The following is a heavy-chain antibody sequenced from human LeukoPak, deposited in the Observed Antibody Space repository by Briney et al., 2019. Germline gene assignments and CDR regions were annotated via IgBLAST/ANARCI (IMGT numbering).Heavy chain of an antibody. CDR1: GGSISSYY. J-gene: IGHJ4*02. CDR2: IYYSGST. CDR3: ARLEYCSGGSCYPYYFDY. Sequence: SETLSLTCTVSGGSISSYYWSWIRQPPGKGLEWIGYIYYSGSTNYNPSLKSRVTISVDTSKNQFSLKLSSVTAADTAVYYCARLEYCSGGSCYPYYFDYWGQGTPVTVSS. D-gene: IGHD2-15*01. V-gene: IGHV4-59*01.